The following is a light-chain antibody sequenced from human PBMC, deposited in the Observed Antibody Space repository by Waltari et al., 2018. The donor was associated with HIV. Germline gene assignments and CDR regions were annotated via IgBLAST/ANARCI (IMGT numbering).Light chain of an antibody. CDR3: VAWDDGLSAVL. CDR2: GNN. CDR1: SSNIGSNF. V-gene: IGLV1-47*01. Sequence: QSVLTQPPSASGTPGQRVTIPCSGGSSNIGSNFVYWYQQLPETAPKLLMFGNNQRPSGVPDRFSGSKSGTSASLAISGLRSEDEADYYCVAWDDGLSAVLFGGGTKLTVL. J-gene: IGLJ2*01.